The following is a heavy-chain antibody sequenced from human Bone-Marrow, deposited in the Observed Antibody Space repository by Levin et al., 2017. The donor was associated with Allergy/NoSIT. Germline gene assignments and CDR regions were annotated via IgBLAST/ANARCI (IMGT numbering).Heavy chain of an antibody. V-gene: IGHV1-18*01. D-gene: IGHD3-22*01. J-gene: IGHJ4*02. CDR1: GYTFINYG. CDR2: ITAYSAST. CDR3: ARFYYDTSGNYKY. Sequence: ASVKVSCTASGYTFINYGISWVRQAPGQGLEWMGWITAYSASTNYAQKLQGRVTMTTDTSTSTAYMELRSLRSDDTAVYYCARFYYDTSGNYKYWGQGTLVTVSS.